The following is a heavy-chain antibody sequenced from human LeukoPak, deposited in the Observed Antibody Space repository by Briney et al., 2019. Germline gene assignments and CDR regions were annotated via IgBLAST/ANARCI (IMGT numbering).Heavy chain of an antibody. J-gene: IGHJ4*02. CDR2: ISSSSSYI. V-gene: IGHV3-21*01. D-gene: IGHD3-16*02. Sequence: GGSLRLSCAASGFTFSSYTMNWVRQAPGKGLEWVSSISSSSSYIYKADSGNGRFAISKDNAKNSLYLQMNSLRAEDKAVYYCARDRNYDYIWGSYRPDYFDYWGQGTLVTVSS. CDR1: GFTFSSYT. CDR3: ARDRNYDYIWGSYRPDYFDY.